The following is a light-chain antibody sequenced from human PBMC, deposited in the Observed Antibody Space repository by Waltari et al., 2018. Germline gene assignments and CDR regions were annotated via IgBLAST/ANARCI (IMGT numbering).Light chain of an antibody. CDR1: SSDVGGYHY. J-gene: IGLJ2*01. CDR2: DVS. CDR3: CSYAGSSTHVL. V-gene: IGLV2-23*02. Sequence: QSALTQPASVSGSPGQSIPIPCTGTSSDVGGYHYVPWYQQNPGKAPQPMIYDVSKRPSGVSNRFAGSKSGNTASLTISGLQAEDEADYYCCSYAGSSTHVLFGGGTKLTVL.